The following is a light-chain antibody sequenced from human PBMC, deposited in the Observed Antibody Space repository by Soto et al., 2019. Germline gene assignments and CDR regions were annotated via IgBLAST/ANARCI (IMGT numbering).Light chain of an antibody. Sequence: IVLTQSPATLSLSPGERATLSCRASQSISYNLAWYQQKPGQAPRLLIYDASNRATGVPARFSGSGSGTDFTLSISSLEPEDFAVYYCQQRGDCPLYTFGQGSRLEIK. CDR2: DAS. CDR1: QSISYN. J-gene: IGKJ2*01. CDR3: QQRGDCPLYT. V-gene: IGKV3-11*01.